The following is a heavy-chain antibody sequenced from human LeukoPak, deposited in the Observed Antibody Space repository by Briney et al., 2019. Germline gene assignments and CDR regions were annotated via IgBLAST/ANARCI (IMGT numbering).Heavy chain of an antibody. J-gene: IGHJ4*02. CDR3: ARMAWEAYDSSGYYIN. CDR1: GFSLSTSGMC. Sequence: VSGPTLVNPTQTLTLTCTFSGFSLSTSGMCVSWIRQPPGKALEWLARIDWDDDKYYSTSLKTRLPIPKDTSKKQVVLKMTNMDPVDTATYYCARMAWEAYDSSGYYINWGQGTLVTVSS. CDR2: IDWDDDK. V-gene: IGHV2-70*11. D-gene: IGHD3-22*01.